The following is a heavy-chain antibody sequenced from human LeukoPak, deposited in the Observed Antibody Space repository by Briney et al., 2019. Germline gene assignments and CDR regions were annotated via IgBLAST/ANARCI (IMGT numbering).Heavy chain of an antibody. D-gene: IGHD3-10*01. V-gene: IGHV5-51*01. CDR1: GYSFTSYW. Sequence: GESLKISCKGSGYSFTSYWIGWARQMPGKGLEWMGIIYPGDSDTRYSTSFQGQVTISADKSISTAYLQWSSLKASDTAMYYCARGTHRDYYYYYMDVWGKGTTVTVSS. CDR2: IYPGDSDT. J-gene: IGHJ6*03. CDR3: ARGTHRDYYYYYMDV.